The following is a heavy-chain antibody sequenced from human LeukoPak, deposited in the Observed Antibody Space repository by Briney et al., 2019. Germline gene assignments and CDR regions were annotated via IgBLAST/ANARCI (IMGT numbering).Heavy chain of an antibody. CDR3: ARVVSMHYYDSSGYYYDY. V-gene: IGHV4-61*01. J-gene: IGHJ4*02. CDR2: IYYSGST. Sequence: SETLSLTCTVPGGSVSSGSYYWSWIRQPPGKGLEWIGYIYYSGSTNYNPSLKSRVTISVDTSKNQFSLKLSSVTAADTAVYYCARVVSMHYYDSSGYYYDYWGQGTLVTVSS. D-gene: IGHD3-22*01. CDR1: GGSVSSGSYY.